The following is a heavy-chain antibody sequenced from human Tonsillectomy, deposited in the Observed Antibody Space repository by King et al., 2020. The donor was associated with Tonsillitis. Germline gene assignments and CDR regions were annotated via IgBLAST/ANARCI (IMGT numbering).Heavy chain of an antibody. J-gene: IGHJ4*02. D-gene: IGHD1-26*01. Sequence: VQLQESGPGLVRPSETLSLTCTVSGGSMSSYYWTWIRQPPGKGLEWIGYIHHTGSPNYNSSLKSRVTISVDTSKNQFSLKRTSVTAADTAVYYCARHMYYSGSYFDHWGQGTRVTVSS. CDR3: ARHMYYSGSYFDH. CDR1: GGSMSSYY. CDR2: IHHTGSP. V-gene: IGHV4-59*08.